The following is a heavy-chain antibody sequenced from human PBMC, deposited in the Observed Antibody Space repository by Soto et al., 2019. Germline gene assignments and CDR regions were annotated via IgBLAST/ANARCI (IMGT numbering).Heavy chain of an antibody. CDR3: TRATMTILTSPSNDYYYYYYMDV. J-gene: IGHJ6*03. CDR1: GFTFSGHW. D-gene: IGHD3-22*01. Sequence: GGSLRLSCAASGFTFSGHWMHWVRQDPGKGLMWVSRINSDGSSTKYADSVKGRFTISRDNAKNTLYLQMNSLRAEDTAVYYCTRATMTILTSPSNDYYYYYYMDVWGKGTTVTVSS. V-gene: IGHV3-74*03. CDR2: INSDGSST.